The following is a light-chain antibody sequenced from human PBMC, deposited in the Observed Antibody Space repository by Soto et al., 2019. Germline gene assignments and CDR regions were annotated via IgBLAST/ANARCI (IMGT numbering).Light chain of an antibody. CDR2: EVS. CDR3: SSFTSSSTVV. V-gene: IGLV2-14*01. Sequence: QSVLTQPASVSGSPGQSITISCTGTSSDVGGYNYVSWYQQHPGKAPKLLIYEVSTRPSGVSNRFPGSKSGNTASLTISGLQADDEADYYCSSFTSSSTVVFGGGTKLTVL. CDR1: SSDVGGYNY. J-gene: IGLJ2*01.